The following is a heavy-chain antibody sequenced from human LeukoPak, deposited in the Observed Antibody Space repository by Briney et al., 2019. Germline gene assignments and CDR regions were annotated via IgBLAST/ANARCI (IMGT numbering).Heavy chain of an antibody. CDR1: GFTFSSYW. J-gene: IGHJ4*02. Sequence: GGSLRLSCAASGFTFSSYWMHWVRQAPGKGLVWVSRINSDGSSTSYADSVKGRFTISRDNAKNTLYLQMNSLRAEDTAVYYCATGSSGWYQVDYWGQGTLVTVSS. CDR3: ATGSSGWYQVDY. CDR2: INSDGSST. V-gene: IGHV3-74*01. D-gene: IGHD6-19*01.